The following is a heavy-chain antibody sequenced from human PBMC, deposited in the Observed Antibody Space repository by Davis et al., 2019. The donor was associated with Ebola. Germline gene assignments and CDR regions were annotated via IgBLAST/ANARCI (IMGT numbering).Heavy chain of an antibody. V-gene: IGHV3-13*01. CDR1: GFSFRSYD. CDR2: IGTTGDT. Sequence: PGGSLRLSCAAPGFSFRSYDMHWVRQSTGKGLEWVSAIGTTGDTYYPDSVKGRFTSSRENAKNLLYLQMNSLRVEDTAVYYCARVRFGDTAVDYWGQGILVTVSS. D-gene: IGHD5-18*01. CDR3: ARVRFGDTAVDY. J-gene: IGHJ4*02.